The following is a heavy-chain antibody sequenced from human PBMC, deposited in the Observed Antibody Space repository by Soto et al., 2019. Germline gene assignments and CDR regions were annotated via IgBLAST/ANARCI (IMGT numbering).Heavy chain of an antibody. CDR2: IFYSGST. Sequence: SETQCLPCTVANGNISSTIYSWNRIRQPSGKGLEWIGSIFYSGSTYYNPSLKSRVTISVDTSKNQFSLTLTSVTAADTAVYYCARQCRGVTCHWFVPWGQGTLVTVSS. D-gene: IGHD2-15*01. CDR1: NGNISSTIYS. CDR3: ARQCRGVTCHWFVP. J-gene: IGHJ5*02. V-gene: IGHV4-39*01.